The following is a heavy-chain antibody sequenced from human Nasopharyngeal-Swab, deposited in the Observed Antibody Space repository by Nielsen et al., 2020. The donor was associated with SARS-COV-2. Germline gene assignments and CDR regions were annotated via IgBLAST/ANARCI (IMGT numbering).Heavy chain of an antibody. J-gene: IGHJ4*02. D-gene: IGHD3-10*01. CDR3: AKDTRSPSMVRGPFDY. CDR2: INWNSGIS. CDR1: GFTFDDYP. V-gene: IGHV3-9*01. Sequence: SLKISCAASGFTFDDYPMHWVRQAPGKGLERVSGINWNSGISAYADSVKGRFTISRDNAKNSLYLQMNSLRVEDTALYYCAKDTRSPSMVRGPFDYWGQGTMVTVSS.